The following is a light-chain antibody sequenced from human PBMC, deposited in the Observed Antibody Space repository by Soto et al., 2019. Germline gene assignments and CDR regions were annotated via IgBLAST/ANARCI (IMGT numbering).Light chain of an antibody. Sequence: EIVMTQSPATLSVSPGERATLSCRASQSVSSNLAWYQQKPGQAPRLLIYGASTRATGIPARFSGSGSGTEFTLTISSLQSEEFAVYYCQQYNNWPTVTFGQGTKVEIK. CDR2: GAS. J-gene: IGKJ3*01. CDR1: QSVSSN. CDR3: QQYNNWPTVT. V-gene: IGKV3-15*01.